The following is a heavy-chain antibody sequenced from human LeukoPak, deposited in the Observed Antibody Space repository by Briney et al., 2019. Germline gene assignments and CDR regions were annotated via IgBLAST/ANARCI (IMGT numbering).Heavy chain of an antibody. D-gene: IGHD2-2*01. J-gene: IGHJ3*02. CDR3: ARDFCSSTSCYWGAFDI. V-gene: IGHV3-74*01. CDR2: INTDGSST. CDR1: GFTFSSYW. Sequence: GGSLRLSCAASGFTFSSYWLHWVRQAPGKGLVWVSRINTDGSSTSYADSVKGRFTISRDNAKNTLYLQMNSLRAEDTAVYYCARDFCSSTSCYWGAFDIWGQGTMVTVSS.